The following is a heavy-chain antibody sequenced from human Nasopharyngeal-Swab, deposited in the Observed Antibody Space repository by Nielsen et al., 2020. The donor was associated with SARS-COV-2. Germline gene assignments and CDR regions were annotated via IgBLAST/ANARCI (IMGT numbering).Heavy chain of an antibody. CDR3: ARQRPGDYEDY. Sequence: WMRHSLGQGLAWIGYIYYSGSTNYNPSLKSRVTISVDTSKNQFSLKLSSVTAADTAVYYCARQRPGDYEDYWGQGTLVTVSS. CDR2: IYYSGST. D-gene: IGHD4-17*01. V-gene: IGHV4-59*08. J-gene: IGHJ4*02.